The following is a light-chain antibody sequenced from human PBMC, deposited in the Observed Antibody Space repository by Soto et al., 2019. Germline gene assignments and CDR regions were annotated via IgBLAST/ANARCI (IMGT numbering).Light chain of an antibody. Sequence: DIQMTQSPSTLSASVGDRVTITCRASQSISSWLAWYQQKPGKAPKLLIYYASSLESGVPSRFRGRGSGTEFTLTISSLQPDDFATYYCQQYNSYTWTFGQGTKVELK. CDR1: QSISSW. V-gene: IGKV1-5*01. CDR3: QQYNSYTWT. J-gene: IGKJ1*01. CDR2: YAS.